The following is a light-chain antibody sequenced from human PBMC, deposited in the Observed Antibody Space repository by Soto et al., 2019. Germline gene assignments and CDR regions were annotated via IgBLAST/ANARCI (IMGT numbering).Light chain of an antibody. CDR3: QQANSFPIP. Sequence: DIQMTQSPSSLSASVGDRVTLTCRASQSISSYLTWYQQKPGKAPKLLIYAASSLQSGVPSRFSGSGSGTDFTLTISSLQPEDCAIYFCQQANSFPIPFGQGTRLEIK. CDR2: AAS. V-gene: IGKV1-39*01. CDR1: QSISSY. J-gene: IGKJ5*01.